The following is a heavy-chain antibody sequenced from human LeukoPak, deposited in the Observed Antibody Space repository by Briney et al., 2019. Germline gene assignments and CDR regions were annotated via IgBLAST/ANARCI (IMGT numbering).Heavy chain of an antibody. V-gene: IGHV1-46*01. J-gene: IGHJ4*02. D-gene: IGHD2-8*01. Sequence: ASVKVSCKASGYTFTSYYMHRVRQAPGQGLEWMGIINPSGGSTSYAQKFQGRVTMTRDTSTSTVYMELSSLRSEDTAVYYCARGYCTNGVCYLFDYWGQGTLVTVSS. CDR3: ARGYCTNGVCYLFDY. CDR1: GYTFTSYY. CDR2: INPSGGST.